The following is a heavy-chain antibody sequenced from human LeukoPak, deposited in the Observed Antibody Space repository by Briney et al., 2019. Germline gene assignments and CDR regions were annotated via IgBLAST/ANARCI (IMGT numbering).Heavy chain of an antibody. CDR1: GFTFSSYG. CDR3: AKGARAAGTNYFDY. Sequence: GRSLRLSCAASGFTFSSYGMHWVRQAPGKGLEWVAVIWYDGSNKYYADSVKGRFTISRDNSKNTLYLQMNSLRAEDTAVYYCAKGARAAGTNYFDYWGRGTLVTVSS. V-gene: IGHV3-33*06. CDR2: IWYDGSNK. D-gene: IGHD6-13*01. J-gene: IGHJ4*02.